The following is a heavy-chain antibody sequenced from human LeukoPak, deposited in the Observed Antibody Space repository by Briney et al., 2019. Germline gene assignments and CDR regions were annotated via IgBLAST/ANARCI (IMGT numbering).Heavy chain of an antibody. Sequence: PGGSLRLSCAAAGFSFSGYWMHWVRQVPGKGLVWVSRINSDGSSTSYADSVKGRFTISRDNAKNTLYLQMNSLRAEDTAVHYCARATSYNNYGMDVWGQGTTVTVSS. CDR2: INSDGSST. V-gene: IGHV3-74*01. J-gene: IGHJ6*02. CDR3: ARATSYNNYGMDV. CDR1: GFSFSGYW.